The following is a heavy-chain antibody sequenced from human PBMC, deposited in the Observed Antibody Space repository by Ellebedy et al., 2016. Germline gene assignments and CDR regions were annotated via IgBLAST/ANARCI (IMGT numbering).Heavy chain of an antibody. V-gene: IGHV1-8*01. CDR1: GYTFTSYD. CDR2: MNPNSGNT. CDR3: ARRGVPAALDY. Sequence: ASVKVSXKASGYTFTSYDINWVRQATGQGLEWMGWMNPNSGNTDYAQKFQGRVTMTRDTSISTAYMELSSLRSEDTAVYYCARRGVPAALDYWGQGTLVTVSS. D-gene: IGHD2-2*01. J-gene: IGHJ4*02.